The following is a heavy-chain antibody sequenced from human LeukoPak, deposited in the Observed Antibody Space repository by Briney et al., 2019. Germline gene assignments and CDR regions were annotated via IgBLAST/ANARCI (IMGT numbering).Heavy chain of an antibody. CDR3: ARDPVLGYCSGGSCYEGGAFDI. D-gene: IGHD2-15*01. J-gene: IGHJ3*02. V-gene: IGHV4-39*07. Sequence: SETLSLTCTVPGGSINSSSYYWGWIRQPPGKGLEWIGSIYYSGSTYYNPSLKSRVTISVDTSKNQFSLKLSSVTAADTAVYYCARDPVLGYCSGGSCYEGGAFDIWGQGTMDTVSS. CDR1: GGSINSSSYY. CDR2: IYYSGST.